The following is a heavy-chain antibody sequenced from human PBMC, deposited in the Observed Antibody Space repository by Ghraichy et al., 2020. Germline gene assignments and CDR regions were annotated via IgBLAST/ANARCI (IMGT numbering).Heavy chain of an antibody. V-gene: IGHV4-39*01. CDR1: GGSISSGSYY. CDR3: ARLPILTSAYPETFDF. CDR2: MFYSGST. J-gene: IGHJ4*02. D-gene: IGHD3-22*01. Sequence: SETLSLTCTVSGGSISSGSYYWGWIRQPPGKGLEWIGNMFYSGSTYYNPSLKSRVTISVDTSKNQFSLKLSSVTAADTAVYYCARLPILTSAYPETFDFWGQGTLVTVSS.